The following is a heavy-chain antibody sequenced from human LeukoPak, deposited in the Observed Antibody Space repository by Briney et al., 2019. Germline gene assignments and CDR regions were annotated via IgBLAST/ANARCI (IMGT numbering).Heavy chain of an antibody. J-gene: IGHJ4*02. CDR3: ARHGTAGI. D-gene: IGHD6-13*01. CDR2: INYDGST. CDR1: GGSISSSTYY. Sequence: PSETLSLTCTVSGGSISSSTYYWDWIRQAPGKGLEWIGNINYDGSTYYTPSLRSRVTMSVDTSKSQFSLKLISLTAADTAVYYCARHGTAGIWGQGTLVTVSS. V-gene: IGHV4-39*01.